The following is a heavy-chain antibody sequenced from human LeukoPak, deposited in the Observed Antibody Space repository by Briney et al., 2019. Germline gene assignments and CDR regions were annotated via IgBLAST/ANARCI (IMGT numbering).Heavy chain of an antibody. J-gene: IGHJ4*02. Sequence: PSETLSLTCTVSGDSIGGRGYYWGWLRQPPGKGLEWIGNFDYKKTTYFNPALTSRVTKSVDTSKNQFSLNLSSVTAADTAVFYCARCRDWYPFDFWSQGILVTVSS. CDR3: ARCRDWYPFDF. CDR2: FDYKKTT. CDR1: GDSIGGRGYY. D-gene: IGHD3/OR15-3a*01. V-gene: IGHV4-39*01.